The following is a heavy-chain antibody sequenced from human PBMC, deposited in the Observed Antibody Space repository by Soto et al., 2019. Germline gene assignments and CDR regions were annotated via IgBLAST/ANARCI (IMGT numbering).Heavy chain of an antibody. J-gene: IGHJ4*02. V-gene: IGHV5-51*01. Sequence: VVSLQISRKGSGYSFTNYWVGWVRQMPGKGLEWMGIINPADSDTRYSPSFQGQVTVSVDKSISTAYLQRGSLKASDTAMYYCVRPDSTGYYSHWGQGTPGTVSS. D-gene: IGHD3-9*01. CDR1: GYSFTNYW. CDR2: INPADSDT. CDR3: VRPDSTGYYSH.